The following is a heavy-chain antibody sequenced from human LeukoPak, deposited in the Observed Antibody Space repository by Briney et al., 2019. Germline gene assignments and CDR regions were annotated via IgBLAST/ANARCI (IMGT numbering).Heavy chain of an antibody. J-gene: IGHJ4*02. Sequence: GGSLRLSCAASGFTFSSYSMNWVRQAPGKGLEWVSSISSSSSYIYYADSVKGRFTISRDNAKNSLYLQMNSLRAEDTAVYYCAIVKAHYSNFDYWGQGTLVTVSS. CDR3: AIVKAHYSNFDY. D-gene: IGHD2-15*01. V-gene: IGHV3-21*01. CDR2: ISSSSSYI. CDR1: GFTFSSYS.